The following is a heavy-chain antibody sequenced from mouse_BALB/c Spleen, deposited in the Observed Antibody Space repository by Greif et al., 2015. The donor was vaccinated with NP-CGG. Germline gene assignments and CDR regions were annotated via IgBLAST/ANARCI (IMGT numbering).Heavy chain of an antibody. J-gene: IGHJ2*01. CDR1: GYTFTSYY. CDR2: INPSNGGT. CDR3: TRSGGYYFDY. Sequence: VQLQQSGAELVKPGASVKLSCKASGYTFTSYYMYWVKQRPGQGLEWIGEINPSNGGTNFNEKFKSKATLTVDKSSSTAYMQLSSLTSEDSAVYYCTRSGGYYFDYWGQGTTLTVSS. V-gene: IGHV1S81*02. D-gene: IGHD3-1*01.